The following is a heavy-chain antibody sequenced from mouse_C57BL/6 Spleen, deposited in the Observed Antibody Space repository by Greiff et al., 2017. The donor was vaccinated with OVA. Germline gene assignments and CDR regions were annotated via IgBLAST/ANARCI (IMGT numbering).Heavy chain of an antibody. Sequence: VQLVESGAELVRPGASVTLSCKASGYTFTDYEMHWVKQTPVHGLEWIGAIDPDTGGTAYNQKFKGKAILTADKSSSSAYMELRSLTSEDSAVYYCTRWDYDRDWYFDVWGTGTTVTVSS. CDR3: TRWDYDRDWYFDV. J-gene: IGHJ1*03. CDR2: IDPDTGGT. CDR1: GYTFTDYE. V-gene: IGHV1-15*01. D-gene: IGHD2-4*01.